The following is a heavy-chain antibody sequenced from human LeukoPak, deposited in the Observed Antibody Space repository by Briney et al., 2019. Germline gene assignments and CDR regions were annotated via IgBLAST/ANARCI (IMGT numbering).Heavy chain of an antibody. Sequence: GGSLRLSCAASGFTFSNAWMSWVRQAPGKGLEWVGRIKSKTDGATIDFAAPVKGRFTISRDGSKNTLNLQMNSLKTEDTAVYYCAAGTGYSDFDYWGQGTLVTVSS. V-gene: IGHV3-15*01. CDR1: GFTFSNAW. D-gene: IGHD3-9*01. CDR2: IKSKTDGATI. CDR3: AAGTGYSDFDY. J-gene: IGHJ4*02.